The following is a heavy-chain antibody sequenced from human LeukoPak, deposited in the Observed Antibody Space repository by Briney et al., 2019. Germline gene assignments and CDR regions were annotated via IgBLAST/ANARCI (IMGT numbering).Heavy chain of an antibody. CDR3: ARDGSSSWSVGMDV. V-gene: IGHV1-2*04. J-gene: IGHJ6*02. CDR2: INPNSGGT. CDR1: GYTFTGYY. Sequence: ASVKVSCKASGYTFTGYYMHWVRQAPGQGLEWMGWINPNSGGTNYAQRFQGWVAMTRDTSISTAYMELSRLRSDDTAVYYCARDGSSSWSVGMDVWGQGTTVTVSS. D-gene: IGHD6-13*01.